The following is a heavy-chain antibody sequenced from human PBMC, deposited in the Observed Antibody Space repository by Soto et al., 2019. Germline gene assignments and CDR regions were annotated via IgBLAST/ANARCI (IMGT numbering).Heavy chain of an antibody. CDR3: ARLSSVLELGPLYYYYCMDV. V-gene: IGHV3-21*01. D-gene: IGHD1-7*01. J-gene: IGHJ6*02. CDR2: ISSRSSDI. CDR1: GFTFSSYS. Sequence: EVQLVESGGVLVKPGGSLRLSCAASGFTFSSYSMNWVRQAPGKGLEWVSSISSRSSDIYYADSVQGRFTISRDNAKNSLYLQMNGRRDQDTAVYYCARLSSVLELGPLYYYYCMDVWGQGPTVTASS.